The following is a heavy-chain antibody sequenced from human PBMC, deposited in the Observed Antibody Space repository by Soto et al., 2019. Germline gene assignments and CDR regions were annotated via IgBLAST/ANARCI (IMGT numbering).Heavy chain of an antibody. Sequence: PGGSLRLSCAASGFTFSSYAMHWVRQAPGKGLEWVAVISYDGSNKYYADSVKGRFTISRDNSKNTLYLQMNSLRAEDTAVYSCARDSSGWYVYFDYWCQGTLVTVSS. V-gene: IGHV3-30-3*01. CDR1: GFTFSSYA. D-gene: IGHD6-19*01. CDR3: ARDSSGWYVYFDY. J-gene: IGHJ4*02. CDR2: ISYDGSNK.